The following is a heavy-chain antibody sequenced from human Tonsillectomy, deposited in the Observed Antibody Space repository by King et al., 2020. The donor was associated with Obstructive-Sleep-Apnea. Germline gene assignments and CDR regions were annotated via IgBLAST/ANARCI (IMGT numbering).Heavy chain of an antibody. Sequence: VQLVESGGGLVQPGGSLRLSCAASGFTFSSYWMHWGRQAPGKGLVWVSRINSDGSTTTYADSVKGRFTISRDNAKNTMHLQMSSLRAEDTAVYFCARDRDCRSTSCFFGMDVWGQGTTVTVSS. CDR1: GFTFSSYW. D-gene: IGHD2-2*01. J-gene: IGHJ6*02. CDR2: INSDGSTT. V-gene: IGHV3-74*01. CDR3: ARDRDCRSTSCFFGMDV.